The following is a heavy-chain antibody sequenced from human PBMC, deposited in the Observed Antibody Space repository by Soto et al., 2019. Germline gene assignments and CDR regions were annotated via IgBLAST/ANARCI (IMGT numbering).Heavy chain of an antibody. J-gene: IGHJ5*02. Sequence: SETLSLTCTVSSASISSHYWSWIRQPPGKGLEWIGYIYSSGSPNYNPSLKSRVTISVDTSKSQFSLKLSSVTAADTAVYYCARFGVRDGDYGVSRFDPWGQGTLVTVS. CDR3: ARFGVRDGDYGVSRFDP. D-gene: IGHD4-17*01. V-gene: IGHV4-59*11. CDR1: SASISSHY. CDR2: IYSSGSP.